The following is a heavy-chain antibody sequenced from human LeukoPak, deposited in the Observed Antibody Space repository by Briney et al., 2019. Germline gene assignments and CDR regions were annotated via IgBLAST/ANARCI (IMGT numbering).Heavy chain of an antibody. D-gene: IGHD2-21*02. CDR3: ARDYCGGDCYANYSYYYMDV. CDR2: INSNGGST. V-gene: IGHV3-64*01. Sequence: PGGPLRLSCAASGFTFSSYAMHWVRQAPGKGLEYVSAINSNGGSTYYANSVKGRFTISRDNSKNTLYLQMGSLRAEDMAVYYCARDYCGGDCYANYSYYYMDVWGKGTTVTVSS. J-gene: IGHJ6*03. CDR1: GFTFSSYA.